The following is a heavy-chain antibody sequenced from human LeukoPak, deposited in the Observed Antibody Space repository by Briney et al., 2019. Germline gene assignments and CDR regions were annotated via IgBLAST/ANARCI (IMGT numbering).Heavy chain of an antibody. V-gene: IGHV5-51*01. CDR1: GYSFTSYW. Sequence: GESLKISCKGSGYSFTSYWIGWVRQMPGKGLEWWVIIYPGDSDTRYSPSFQGQVTISADKSISTAYLQWSSLKASDTAMYYCARISGGYYDSSGYPFDYWGQGTLVTVSS. CDR3: ARISGGYYDSSGYPFDY. D-gene: IGHD3-22*01. CDR2: IYPGDSDT. J-gene: IGHJ4*02.